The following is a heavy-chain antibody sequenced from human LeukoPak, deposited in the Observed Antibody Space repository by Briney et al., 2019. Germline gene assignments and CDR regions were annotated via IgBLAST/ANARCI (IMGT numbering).Heavy chain of an antibody. CDR1: GFTFTSSA. D-gene: IGHD3-3*01. V-gene: IGHV1-58*01. Sequence: GASVKVSCKASGFTFTSSAVQWVRQARGQRLEWIGWIVVGSGNTNYAQKFQERVTITRDMSTSTAYMELSSLRSEDTAVYYCAAAVSFGFWSGYLGEDYYYYMDVWGQGTLVTVSS. J-gene: IGHJ6*03. CDR2: IVVGSGNT. CDR3: AAAVSFGFWSGYLGEDYYYYMDV.